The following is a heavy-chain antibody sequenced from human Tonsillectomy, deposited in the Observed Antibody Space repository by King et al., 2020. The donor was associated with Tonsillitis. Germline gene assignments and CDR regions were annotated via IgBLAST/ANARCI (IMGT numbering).Heavy chain of an antibody. D-gene: IGHD2/OR15-2a*01. J-gene: IGHJ3*02. Sequence: VQLQESGPGLVKPSETLSLKCTVSGDSIRTYYWSWIRQPPGKGLEWIGYTYYSGNSNYNPSLKSRVTISVDRSKNQVSLRLSSVTAADTAVYYCAGDVGNKIGHAFDIWGQGTMVTVSS. CDR3: AGDVGNKIGHAFDI. V-gene: IGHV4-59*01. CDR2: TYYSGNS. CDR1: GDSIRTYY.